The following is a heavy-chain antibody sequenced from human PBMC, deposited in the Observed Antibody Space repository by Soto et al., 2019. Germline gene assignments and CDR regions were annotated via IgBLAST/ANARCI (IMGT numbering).Heavy chain of an antibody. D-gene: IGHD2-15*01. Sequence: EVHLVESGGDLVQPGGSLRLSCAASGFTFRNHWTTWVRQAPGKGLEWVANINQDGRDKHYVDSVKGRFTISRDNAKNLLDLQVNSLRAEDTTVYYGASSRDCRGGNCYGSPDYWGQGTLGTVSS. CDR1: GFTFRNHW. CDR3: ASSRDCRGGNCYGSPDY. V-gene: IGHV3-7*01. J-gene: IGHJ4*02. CDR2: INQDGRDK.